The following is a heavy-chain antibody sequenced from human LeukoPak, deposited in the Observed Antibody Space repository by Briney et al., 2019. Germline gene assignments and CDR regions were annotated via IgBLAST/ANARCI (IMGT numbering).Heavy chain of an antibody. Sequence: GGSLRLSCAASGFTFSSYWMHWVRQTPGKGLVWVSRINTDGRSTSHADSVKGRFTISRDNAKNTLYLQMNSLRAEDTAVYYCARKAPYCGGDRQIDYWGQGTLVTASS. J-gene: IGHJ4*02. D-gene: IGHD2-21*02. V-gene: IGHV3-74*01. CDR2: INTDGRST. CDR1: GFTFSSYW. CDR3: ARKAPYCGGDRQIDY.